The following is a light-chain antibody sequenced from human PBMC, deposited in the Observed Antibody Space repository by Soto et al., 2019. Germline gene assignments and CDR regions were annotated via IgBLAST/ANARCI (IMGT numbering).Light chain of an antibody. V-gene: IGLV2-14*01. CDR1: NTDVGSYNR. J-gene: IGLJ1*01. CDR3: NSYTTTSTYV. Sequence: QSALTQPASVSGSPGQSITISCIGTNTDVGSYNRVSWYQQHPGKAPKLLIYGVTDRPSGVSYRFSGSKSGNTASLTISGLQTEDEADYYCNSYTTTSTYVFGTPTKVTVL. CDR2: GVT.